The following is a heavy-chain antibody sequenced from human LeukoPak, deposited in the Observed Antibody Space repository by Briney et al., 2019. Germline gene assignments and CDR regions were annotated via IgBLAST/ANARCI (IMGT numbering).Heavy chain of an antibody. CDR2: ISSSSSTI. CDR1: GFTFSSYS. CDR3: AKDPRGAAAASDAFDI. Sequence: PGGSLRLSCAASGFTFSSYSMNWVRQAPGKGLEGVSYISSSSSTIYYADSVKGRFTISRDNAKNSLYLQMNSLRAEDTAVYYCAKDPRGAAAASDAFDIWGQGTMVTVSS. V-gene: IGHV3-48*01. J-gene: IGHJ3*02. D-gene: IGHD6-13*01.